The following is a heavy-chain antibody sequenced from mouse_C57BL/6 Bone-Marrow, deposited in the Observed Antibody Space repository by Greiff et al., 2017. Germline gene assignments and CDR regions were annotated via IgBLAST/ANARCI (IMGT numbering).Heavy chain of an antibody. D-gene: IGHD1-1*01. CDR2: IYPRDGST. J-gene: IGHJ3*01. Sequence: VQLQQSDAELVKPGASVKISCTVSGYTFTDHTIHWMKQRPEQGLEWIGYIYPRDGSTKYNEKFTGKATLTADKSSRTAYMQLNSLTSEDSAVYFCARDYYGSSYGFAYWGQGTLVTVSA. V-gene: IGHV1-78*01. CDR1: GYTFTDHT. CDR3: ARDYYGSSYGFAY.